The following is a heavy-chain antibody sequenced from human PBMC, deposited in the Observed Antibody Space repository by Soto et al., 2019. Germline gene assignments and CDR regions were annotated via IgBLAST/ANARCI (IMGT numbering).Heavy chain of an antibody. J-gene: IGHJ4*02. V-gene: IGHV4-4*07. CDR2: IYTSGDT. CDR1: GDSISTFY. D-gene: IGHD6-19*01. CDR3: ARDYTETVAGPTPSYFDY. Sequence: QVQLQESGPGLVKPSETLSLTCTVSGDSISTFYWSWIRQPAGKGLEWIGRIYTSGDTNYNPSLKSRVTMSLDTSTNQFSLKLRSVTAADTAVYYCARDYTETVAGPTPSYFDYWGQGTLVTVSS.